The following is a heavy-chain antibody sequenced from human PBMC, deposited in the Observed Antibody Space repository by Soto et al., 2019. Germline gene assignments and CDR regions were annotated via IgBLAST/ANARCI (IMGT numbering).Heavy chain of an antibody. CDR1: GYTFSNYG. Sequence: SVKVSFKTSGYTFSNYGITWVRQAPGQPLEWLGWISLYSDGTNYAQKFQGRVSMTTDTSTTTAYMELRSLRSDDTAVYYCARVVPGAEAWFGPWGQGTLVTVSS. CDR3: ARVVPGAEAWFGP. J-gene: IGHJ5*02. D-gene: IGHD2-2*01. CDR2: ISLYSDGT. V-gene: IGHV1-18*01.